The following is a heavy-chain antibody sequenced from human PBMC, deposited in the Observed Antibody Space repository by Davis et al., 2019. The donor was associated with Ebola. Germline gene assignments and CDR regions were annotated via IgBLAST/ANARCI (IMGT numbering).Heavy chain of an antibody. J-gene: IGHJ4*02. Sequence: SETLSLTCAVSGGSFSSYYWSWIRQPPGKGLEWIGEINHSGSTNYNPSLKSRVTISVDTSKNQFSLKLSSVTAADTAVYYWARSYYYDSSGYYDPNAFDYWGQGTLVTVSS. CDR2: INHSGST. CDR3: ARSYYYDSSGYYDPNAFDY. CDR1: GGSFSSYY. V-gene: IGHV4-34*01. D-gene: IGHD3-22*01.